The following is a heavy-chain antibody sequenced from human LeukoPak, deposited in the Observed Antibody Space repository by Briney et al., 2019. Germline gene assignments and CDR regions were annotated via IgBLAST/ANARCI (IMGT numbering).Heavy chain of an antibody. CDR3: ARERSFYYDSSGYTDY. D-gene: IGHD3-22*01. V-gene: IGHV3-7*01. J-gene: IGHJ4*02. Sequence: GGSLRLSCAASGFTFSSYWMSWVRQAPGKGLEWVANIKQDGSEKYYVDSVKGRFTISRDNAKNSLYLQMNSLRAEDTAVYYCARERSFYYDSSGYTDYWGQGTLVTVSS. CDR2: IKQDGSEK. CDR1: GFTFSSYW.